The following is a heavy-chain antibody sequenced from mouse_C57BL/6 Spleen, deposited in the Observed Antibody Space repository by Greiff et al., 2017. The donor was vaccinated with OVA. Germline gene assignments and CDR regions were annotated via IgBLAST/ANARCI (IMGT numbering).Heavy chain of an antibody. CDR1: GFTFSSYA. Sequence: VESGEGLVKPGGSLKLSCAASGFTFSSYAMSWVRQTPEKRLEWVAYISSGGDYIYYADTVKGRFTISRDNARNTLYLQMSSLKSEDTAMYYCTRDLGSSFWYFDVWGTGTTVTVSS. CDR2: ISSGGDYI. J-gene: IGHJ1*03. CDR3: TRDLGSSFWYFDV. V-gene: IGHV5-9-1*02. D-gene: IGHD1-1*01.